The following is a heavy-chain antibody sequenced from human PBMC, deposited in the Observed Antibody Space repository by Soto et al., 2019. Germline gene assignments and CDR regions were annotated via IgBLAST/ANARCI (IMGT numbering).Heavy chain of an antibody. D-gene: IGHD2-21*01. J-gene: IGHJ5*01. CDR3: ARGSGDGYGTGDWFAS. CDR2: IIPILGVA. CDR1: GGTFSSYT. V-gene: IGHV1-69*02. Sequence: QVQLVQAGPEVKKPGSSVKVSCKTSGGTFSSYTISWVRQAPGQGLQWMGRIIPILGVANYAQKFQGRVTISADKSTSMAYMELSSLRSEDTAIYYCARGSGDGYGTGDWFASWGQGTLVTVS.